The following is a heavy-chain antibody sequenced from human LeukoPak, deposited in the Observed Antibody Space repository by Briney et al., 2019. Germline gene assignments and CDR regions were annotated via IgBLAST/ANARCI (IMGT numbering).Heavy chain of an antibody. Sequence: SETLSLTCTVSGGSISSSSYYWGWIRQPPGKGLEWIGSIHYSGSTYYNPSLKSRVTISVDTSKNQLSLKLTSVTAADTAVYYCARHGGAAGGHWGQGTLVTVSS. J-gene: IGHJ4*02. CDR1: GGSISSSSYY. D-gene: IGHD6-13*01. CDR3: ARHGGAAGGH. V-gene: IGHV4-39*01. CDR2: IHYSGST.